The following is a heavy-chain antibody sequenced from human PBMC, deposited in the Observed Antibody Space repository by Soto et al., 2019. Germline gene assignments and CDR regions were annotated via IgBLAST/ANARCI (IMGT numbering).Heavy chain of an antibody. CDR2: IIPIFGTA. CDR1: VGTFSSYA. Sequence: QVQLVQSGTEVKKPGSSVKVSCKASVGTFSSYAISWVRQAPGQGLEWMGGIIPIFGTANYALKFQGRVTNTADESKHPAYMELGSPTSEDTAIYYCAGERLGDPRYYGMDVWGQGTTVTVSS. V-gene: IGHV1-69*01. CDR3: AGERLGDPRYYGMDV. D-gene: IGHD3-16*01. J-gene: IGHJ6*02.